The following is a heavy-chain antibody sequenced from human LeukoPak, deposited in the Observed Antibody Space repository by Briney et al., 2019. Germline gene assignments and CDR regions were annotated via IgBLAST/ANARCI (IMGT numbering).Heavy chain of an antibody. J-gene: IGHJ6*03. CDR1: GVSISNYY. CDR2: VYMNGSA. Sequence: SETLSLTCTVSGVSISNYYWSWIRQPAGKGLEWIGRVYMNGSANYNPSLKSRVTMSVDTSKNQFSLRLNSVTAADTAVYYCAREMYYYHYYPDVWGKGTTVTVSS. V-gene: IGHV4-4*07. CDR3: AREMYYYHYYPDV.